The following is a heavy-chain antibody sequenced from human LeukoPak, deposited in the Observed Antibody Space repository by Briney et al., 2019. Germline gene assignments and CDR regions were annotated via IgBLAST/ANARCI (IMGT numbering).Heavy chain of an antibody. CDR2: ISHSGNT. J-gene: IGHJ4*02. CDR1: GGSISSDY. D-gene: IGHD3-16*01. Sequence: SETLSPTCTVTGGSISSDYWSWIRQPPGKGLEWIGYISHSGNTNYNPSLKSRVAISLDTSKNQFSLILSSVTAADTAVYYCARVGRGDYVWGSYSFDYWGQGTLVTVSS. CDR3: ARVGRGDYVWGSYSFDY. V-gene: IGHV4-59*01.